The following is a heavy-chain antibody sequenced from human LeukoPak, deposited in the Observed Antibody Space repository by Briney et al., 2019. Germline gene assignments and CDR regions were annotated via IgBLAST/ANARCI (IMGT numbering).Heavy chain of an antibody. J-gene: IGHJ5*02. V-gene: IGHV3-23*01. CDR2: ISGSDAGT. CDR3: ARAGSGRSPDWFDP. D-gene: IGHD1-26*01. CDR1: GFTFNNYA. Sequence: GGSLRLSCAASGFTFNNYAMSWVRQAPGKGLEWVSAISGSDAGTYYADSVKGRFTISRDNAKNSLYLQMNSLRAEDTAVYYCARAGSGRSPDWFDPWGQGTLVTVSS.